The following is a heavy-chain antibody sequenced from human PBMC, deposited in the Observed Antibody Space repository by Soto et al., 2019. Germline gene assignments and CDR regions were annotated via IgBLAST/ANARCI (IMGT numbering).Heavy chain of an antibody. V-gene: IGHV3-23*01. CDR1: GFTFSSYA. Sequence: GGSLRLSCAASGFTFSSYAMSWVRQAPGKGLEWVSAISGSGGSTYYADSVKGRFTISRGNSKNTLYLQMNSLRAEDTAVYYCAKDRSGWVSLDDWGQGTLVTVAS. D-gene: IGHD6-19*01. J-gene: IGHJ4*02. CDR3: AKDRSGWVSLDD. CDR2: ISGSGGST.